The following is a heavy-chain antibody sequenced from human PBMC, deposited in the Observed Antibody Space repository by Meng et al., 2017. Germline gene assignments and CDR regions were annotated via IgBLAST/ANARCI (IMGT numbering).Heavy chain of an antibody. J-gene: IGHJ2*01. CDR3: ARSKDGYNYWYFDL. Sequence: QVQLVQSGAEVKKPGSSVKVACKASGGTFSSYTISWVRQAPGQGLEWMGRIIPILGIANYAQKFQGRVTNTADKSTSTAYMELSSLRSEDTAVYYCARSKDGYNYWYFDLWGRGTLVTVSS. CDR2: IIPILGIA. CDR1: GGTFSSYT. D-gene: IGHD5-24*01. V-gene: IGHV1-69*02.